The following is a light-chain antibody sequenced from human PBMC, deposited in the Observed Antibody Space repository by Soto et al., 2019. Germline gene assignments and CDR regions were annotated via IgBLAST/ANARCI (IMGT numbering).Light chain of an antibody. Sequence: DIQLTQSPSSLSAPVGDRVTITCRASQTISSYLNWYQQKPGKAPKLLIYAASNLQSGVPSRFSGSGSGTDFTLTISSLQSEDIATYYCQQSYSTLSYTFGQGTKLVIK. V-gene: IGKV1-39*01. CDR3: QQSYSTLSYT. CDR2: AAS. J-gene: IGKJ2*01. CDR1: QTISSY.